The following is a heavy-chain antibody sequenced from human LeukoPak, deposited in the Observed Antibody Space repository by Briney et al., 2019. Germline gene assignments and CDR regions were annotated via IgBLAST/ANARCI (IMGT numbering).Heavy chain of an antibody. CDR3: ARDSFRIFGVMIKGAFDI. Sequence: SETLSLTCTVSGGSISSGSYYWSWIRQPAGKGLEWIGRIYTSGSTNYNPSLKSRVTISVDTSKNQFSLKLSSVTAADTAVYYCARDSFRIFGVMIKGAFDIWGQGTMVTVSS. J-gene: IGHJ3*02. D-gene: IGHD3-3*01. CDR2: IYTSGST. CDR1: GGSISSGSYY. V-gene: IGHV4-61*02.